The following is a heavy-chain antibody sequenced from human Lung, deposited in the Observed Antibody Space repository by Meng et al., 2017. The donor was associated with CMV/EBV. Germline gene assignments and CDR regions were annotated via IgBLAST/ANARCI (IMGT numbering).Heavy chain of an antibody. V-gene: IGHV3-23*01. CDR1: FGSYA. Sequence: FGSYAMSWVRQAPGKGLEWVSAISGSGGSTYYADSVKGRFTISRDNSKNTLYLQMNSLRAEDTAVYYCATPQASYSSGWYGAEYFQHWGQGTLVTVSS. D-gene: IGHD6-19*01. J-gene: IGHJ1*01. CDR3: ATPQASYSSGWYGAEYFQH. CDR2: ISGSGGST.